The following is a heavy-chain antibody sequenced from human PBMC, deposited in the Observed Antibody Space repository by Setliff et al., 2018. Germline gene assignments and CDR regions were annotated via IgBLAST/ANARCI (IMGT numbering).Heavy chain of an antibody. V-gene: IGHV1-2*04. Sequence: ASVKVSCKVSGYTLTELSRHWVRQAPGKGLEWMGWINPNSGGANYAQKFQGWVTMTRDTSISTAYMELSRLRSDDTAVYYCARGPAGTYAFDIWGQGTMVTVSS. CDR1: GYTLTELS. CDR3: ARGPAGTYAFDI. D-gene: IGHD1-7*01. J-gene: IGHJ3*02. CDR2: INPNSGGA.